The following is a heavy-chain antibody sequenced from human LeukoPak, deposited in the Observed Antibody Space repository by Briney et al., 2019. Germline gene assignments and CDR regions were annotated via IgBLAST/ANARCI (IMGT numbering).Heavy chain of an antibody. D-gene: IGHD3-22*01. CDR3: ARPSYYYDSSGYYYVRDAFDI. J-gene: IGHJ3*02. Sequence: ASVKVSCKASGYTFTGYYMHWVRQAPGQGLEWMGWINPNSGGTNYAQKFQGRVTMTRDTSISTAYMELSRLRSDDTAVYYCARPSYYYDSSGYYYVRDAFDIWGQGTMVTVSS. CDR1: GYTFTGYY. CDR2: INPNSGGT. V-gene: IGHV1-2*02.